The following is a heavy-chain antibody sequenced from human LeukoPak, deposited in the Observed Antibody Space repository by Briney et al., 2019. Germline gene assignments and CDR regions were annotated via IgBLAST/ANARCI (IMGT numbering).Heavy chain of an antibody. CDR1: GFTFSSYE. V-gene: IGHV3-48*03. D-gene: IGHD3-3*01. CDR3: ARAEWSNWYFDL. Sequence: GGSLRLSCAASGFTFSSYEMNWVRQAPGKGLEWISYINTNGKTIHYADSVKGRFSISRDNAKNSLYLQMNGLRAEDTAVYYCARAEWSNWYFDLWGRGTLVTVS. J-gene: IGHJ2*01. CDR2: INTNGKTI.